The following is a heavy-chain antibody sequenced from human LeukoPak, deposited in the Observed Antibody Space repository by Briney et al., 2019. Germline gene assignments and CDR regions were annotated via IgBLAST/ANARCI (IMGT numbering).Heavy chain of an antibody. Sequence: SETLSLTCAVSSYSISSSYYWSWIRQPPGKGLERIGYISYTGSTSYNPSLKSRVTVSVDTSKNQFSLKLSSVTAADTAVYYCARDAYSSSHLDYWGQGTLVTVSS. V-gene: IGHV4-61*01. D-gene: IGHD6-19*01. CDR2: ISYTGST. CDR1: SYSISSSYY. CDR3: ARDAYSSSHLDY. J-gene: IGHJ4*02.